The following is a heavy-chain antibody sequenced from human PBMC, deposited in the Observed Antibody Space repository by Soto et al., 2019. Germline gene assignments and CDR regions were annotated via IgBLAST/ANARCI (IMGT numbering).Heavy chain of an antibody. D-gene: IGHD4-4*01. CDR1: GYTFITSW. V-gene: IGHV5-51*01. CDR3: VTVIQYALDI. Sequence: GESLKISCKGSGYTFITSWIAWVRQMPGKGLDWMGIVNPGDSDTRYSPSFQGQVTMSVDKSISTAYLQWSSLKASDTATYYCVTVIQYALDIWGQGTMVTVSS. J-gene: IGHJ3*02. CDR2: VNPGDSDT.